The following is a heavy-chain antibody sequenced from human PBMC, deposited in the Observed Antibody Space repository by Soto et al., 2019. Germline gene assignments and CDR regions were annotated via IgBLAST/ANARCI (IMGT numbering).Heavy chain of an antibody. CDR1: GGSFSGYY. CDR2: INHSGST. V-gene: IGHV4-34*01. J-gene: IGHJ4*02. Sequence: SETLSLTCAVYGGSFSGYYWSWIRQPPGKGLEWIGEINHSGSTNYNPSLKSRVTISVDTSKNQFSLKLSSVTAADTALYYCARRGVLRYFDWSFDYWGQGTLVTVS. CDR3: ARRGVLRYFDWSFDY. D-gene: IGHD3-9*01.